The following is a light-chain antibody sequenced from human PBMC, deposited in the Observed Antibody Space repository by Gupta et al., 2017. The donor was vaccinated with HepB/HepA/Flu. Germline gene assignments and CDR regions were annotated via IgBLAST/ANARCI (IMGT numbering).Light chain of an antibody. V-gene: IGKV1-39*01. CDR3: KQSYSTLT. CDR1: QSISSY. J-gene: IGKJ4*01. Sequence: DIQMTQSPSSLSASVGDRVTITCRASQSISSYLNWYQQKPGKAPKRLIYAASSLQSGVPARFSGSGSGTDFTLTISSLQPEDFATYYCKQSYSTLTFGGGTKVEIK. CDR2: AAS.